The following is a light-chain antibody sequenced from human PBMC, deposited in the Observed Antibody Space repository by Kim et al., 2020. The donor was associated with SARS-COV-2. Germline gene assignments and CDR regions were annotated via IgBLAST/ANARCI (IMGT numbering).Light chain of an antibody. CDR3: QQRSNWYT. J-gene: IGKJ2*01. Sequence: PGESATLSCRASQSIGSSLAWYQHKPGQAPRLLIYDAFNRATGITARFSGSGSGTDFTLTISSLEPEDFAVYYCQQRSNWYTFGQGTRLEI. CDR2: DAF. V-gene: IGKV3-11*01. CDR1: QSIGSS.